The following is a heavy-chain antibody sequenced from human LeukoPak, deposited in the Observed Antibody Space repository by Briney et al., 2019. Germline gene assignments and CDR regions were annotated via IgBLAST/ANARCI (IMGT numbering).Heavy chain of an antibody. CDR3: AKSGIAAAGQRGYFDC. CDR1: GFSFSGYG. Sequence: PGGSLRLSCAASGFSFSGYGMHWVRQAPGKGLEWVAVISYDGSDKKYGDSVKGRFTISRDNSKNTLYLQMNSLRGEDTAVYYCAKSGIAAAGQRGYFDCWGQGTLVTVSS. CDR2: ISYDGSDK. D-gene: IGHD6-13*01. V-gene: IGHV3-30*18. J-gene: IGHJ4*02.